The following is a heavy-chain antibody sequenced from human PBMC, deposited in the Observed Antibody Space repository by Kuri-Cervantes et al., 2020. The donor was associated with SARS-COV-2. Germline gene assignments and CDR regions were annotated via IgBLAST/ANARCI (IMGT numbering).Heavy chain of an antibody. Sequence: GESLKISCAASGFNFSRTDMHWVRQAPGKGLEWVAFISYDGNNKKCIASGKGRFTISRDNSQNKLYLQMRSLRPEDTAMHYCAKDGAGAHDFWGQGTLVTVSS. V-gene: IGHV3-30*18. J-gene: IGHJ4*02. CDR2: ISYDGNNK. CDR1: GFNFSRTD. CDR3: AKDGAGAHDF. D-gene: IGHD4/OR15-4a*01.